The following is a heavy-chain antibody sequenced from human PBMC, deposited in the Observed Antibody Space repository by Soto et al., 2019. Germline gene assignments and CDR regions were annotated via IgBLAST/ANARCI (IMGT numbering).Heavy chain of an antibody. CDR2: ISHSETT. J-gene: IGHJ4*02. CDR3: AGFGVGDRDDT. V-gene: IGHV4-30-4*01. D-gene: IGHD2-8*01. CDR1: GSYITSGDYH. Sequence: KPSETLSLTCSVSGSYITSGDYHWTWIRQAPGKGLEWIGYISHSETTYYSPALKNRIIISSDISMNQLSLRLNSVTAADTAVYFCAGFGVGDRDDTWGQGTLVTVSS.